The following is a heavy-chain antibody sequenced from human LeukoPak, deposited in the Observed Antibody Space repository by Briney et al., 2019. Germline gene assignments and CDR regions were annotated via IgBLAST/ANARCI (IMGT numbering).Heavy chain of an antibody. V-gene: IGHV3-11*01. Sequence: PGGSLRLSCAASGFTFTDYFMTWIRQAPGKGLEWLSYISPTGSPLYYADSVKGRFTISRDNAKNSLYLQMNSLRAEDTAVYYCARDSRHTATAYWGQGTLVTVSS. CDR2: ISPTGSPL. D-gene: IGHD5-18*01. CDR3: ARDSRHTATAY. J-gene: IGHJ4*02. CDR1: GFTFTDYF.